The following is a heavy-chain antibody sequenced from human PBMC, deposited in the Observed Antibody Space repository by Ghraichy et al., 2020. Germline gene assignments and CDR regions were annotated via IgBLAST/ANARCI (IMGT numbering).Heavy chain of an antibody. J-gene: IGHJ3*02. V-gene: IGHV3-21*01. CDR1: GFTFSSYS. CDR3: ARLRIAVAGYDAFDI. D-gene: IGHD6-19*01. Sequence: GGSLRLSCAASGFTFSSYSMNWVRQAPGKGLEWVSSISSSSSYIYYADSVKGRFTISRDNAKNSLYLQMNSLRAEDTAVYYCARLRIAVAGYDAFDIWGQGTMVTVSS. CDR2: ISSSSSYI.